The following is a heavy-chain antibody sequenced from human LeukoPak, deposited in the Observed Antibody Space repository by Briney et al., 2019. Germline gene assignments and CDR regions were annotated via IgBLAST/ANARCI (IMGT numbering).Heavy chain of an antibody. V-gene: IGHV3-30*02. Sequence: GGSLRLSCAASGFTFSSYGMHWVRQAPGKGLEWVTFIRYDGNNKYYAGSVKGRFTISRDNSKNTLYLQVNSLRAEDTAVYYCAKDDYYDTSGYRDWGQGTLVTVSS. J-gene: IGHJ4*02. D-gene: IGHD3-22*01. CDR1: GFTFSSYG. CDR3: AKDDYYDTSGYRD. CDR2: IRYDGNNK.